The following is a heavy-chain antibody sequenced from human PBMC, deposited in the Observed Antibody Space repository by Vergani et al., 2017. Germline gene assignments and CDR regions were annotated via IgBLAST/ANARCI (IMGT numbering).Heavy chain of an antibody. J-gene: IGHJ4*02. CDR1: GGTFSSYA. CDR2: ISAYNGNT. V-gene: IGHV1-18*01. Sequence: QVQLVQSGAEVKKPGSSVKVSCKASGGTFSSYAISWVRQAPGQGLEWMGGISAYNGNTNYAQKLQGRVNMTTDKSTSTAYMGLRSLRSDDTAVYYCARSELLWFGEPVYFDYWGQGTLVTVSS. D-gene: IGHD3-10*01. CDR3: ARSELLWFGEPVYFDY.